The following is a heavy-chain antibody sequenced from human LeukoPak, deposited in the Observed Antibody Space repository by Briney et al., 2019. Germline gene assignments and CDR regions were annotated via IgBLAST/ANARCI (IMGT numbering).Heavy chain of an antibody. CDR3: ARDWDSSGSYTYGGDAFDI. J-gene: IGHJ3*02. Sequence: GGSLRLSCAASGFTFSSYWMSWVRQAPGKGLEWVANIKQDGSEKYYVDSVKGRFTISSDNAKNSLYLQMNSLRAEHTAVYYCARDWDSSGSYTYGGDAFDIWGQGTMVTVSS. V-gene: IGHV3-7*01. D-gene: IGHD3-22*01. CDR1: GFTFSSYW. CDR2: IKQDGSEK.